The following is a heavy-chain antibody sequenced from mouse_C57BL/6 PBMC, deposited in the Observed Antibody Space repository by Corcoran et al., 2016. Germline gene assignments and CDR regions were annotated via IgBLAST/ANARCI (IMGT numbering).Heavy chain of an antibody. CDR3: ARASFPNLFYY. V-gene: IGHV1-26*01. CDR2: INPNNGGT. Sequence: EVQLQQSGPELVKPGASVKISCKASGYTFTDYYMNWVKQSHGKSLEWIGDINPNNGGTSYNQKFKGKATLTVDKSSSTAYMELRSLTSEDSAVYYCARASFPNLFYYWGQGTTLTVSS. CDR1: GYTFTDYY. J-gene: IGHJ2*01.